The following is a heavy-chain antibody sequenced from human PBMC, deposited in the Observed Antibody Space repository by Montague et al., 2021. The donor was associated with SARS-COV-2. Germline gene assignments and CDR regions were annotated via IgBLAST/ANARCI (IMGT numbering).Heavy chain of an antibody. D-gene: IGHD2-2*01. V-gene: IGHV3-23*01. Sequence: SLRLSCAASGFTFNTYAMSWVRQAPGKGLEWVSTISSSGESTYYTDSVKGRFTISRDSSKNTLYLQMGSLGADDTAVYYCAKSRFQLMLDDFDMWGQGTMVTVSS. CDR3: AKSRFQLMLDDFDM. J-gene: IGHJ3*02. CDR1: GFTFNTYA. CDR2: ISSSGEST.